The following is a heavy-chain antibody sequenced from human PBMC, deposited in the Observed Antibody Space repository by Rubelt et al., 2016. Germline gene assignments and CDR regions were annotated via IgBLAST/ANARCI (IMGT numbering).Heavy chain of an antibody. CDR1: GGTFSSYA. D-gene: IGHD3-10*01. CDR2: VIPIFDTA. V-gene: IGHV1-69*01. CDR3: VRGYGSGSYFVDY. Sequence: QVQLVQSGAEVKKPGSSVKVSCKASGGTFSSYAINWVRQVAGQGLEWMGGVIPIFDTANFAQKFQGRVTIIADELTSIAYMELSSLRSEDTAVYYCVRGYGSGSYFVDYWGQGTLVTVSS. J-gene: IGHJ4*02.